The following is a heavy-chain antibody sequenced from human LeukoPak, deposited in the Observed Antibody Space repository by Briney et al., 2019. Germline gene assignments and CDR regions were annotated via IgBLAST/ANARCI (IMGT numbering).Heavy chain of an antibody. V-gene: IGHV4-38-2*01. J-gene: IGHJ4*02. Sequence: SETLSLTCSVSGYSYTSGHYWGWIRQPPGKGLEWIAIIYHTGSAHYNPSLKSRVTISVDTSKNQFSLKLSSVTAADTAVYYCARYCTRTTCILRGFDYWGQGTLVTVSS. CDR1: GYSYTSGHY. D-gene: IGHD2-2*01. CDR2: IYHTGSA. CDR3: ARYCTRTTCILRGFDY.